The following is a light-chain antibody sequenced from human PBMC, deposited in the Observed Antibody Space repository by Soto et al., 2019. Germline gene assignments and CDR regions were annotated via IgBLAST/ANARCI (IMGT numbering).Light chain of an antibody. CDR2: GAS. V-gene: IGKV3-20*01. CDR1: QSVSSSY. Sequence: EIVLTQSPATLSLSPGERATLSCRASQSVSSSYLAWYQQKPGQAPRLLIYGASSRATGIPDRFSGSGSGTDFTLTISRLEPEDFAVYYCQQYRSFGLGTKVDI. CDR3: QQYRS. J-gene: IGKJ1*01.